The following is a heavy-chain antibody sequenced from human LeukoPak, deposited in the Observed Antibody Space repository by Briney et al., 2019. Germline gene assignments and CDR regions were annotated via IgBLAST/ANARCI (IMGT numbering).Heavy chain of an antibody. D-gene: IGHD2-2*02. Sequence: PGGSLRLSCAASGFTFSYYAMSWVRQAPGKGLEWVSVISNSGDSIYYADSVKGRFTISRDNSKNTLYLQMNSLRADDTAVYYCVKQTTTSCYTGSDYWGQGTLVTVSS. CDR2: ISNSGDSI. CDR3: VKQTTTSCYTGSDY. V-gene: IGHV3-23*01. J-gene: IGHJ4*02. CDR1: GFTFSYYA.